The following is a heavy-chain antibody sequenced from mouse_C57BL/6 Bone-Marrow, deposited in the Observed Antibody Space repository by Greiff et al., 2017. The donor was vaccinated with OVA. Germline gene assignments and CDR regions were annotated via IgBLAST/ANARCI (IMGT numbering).Heavy chain of an antibody. V-gene: IGHV1-64*01. J-gene: IGHJ3*01. CDR1: GYTFTSYW. CDR2: IHPNSGST. Sequence: VQLQQSGAELVKPGASVKLSCKASGYTFTSYWMHWVKQRPGQGLEWIGMIHPNSGSTNYNEKFKSKATLTVDKSSSTAYMQLSSLTSEDSAVYYCARVDGSAFAYWGQGTLVTVSA. CDR3: ARVDGSAFAY. D-gene: IGHD1-1*01.